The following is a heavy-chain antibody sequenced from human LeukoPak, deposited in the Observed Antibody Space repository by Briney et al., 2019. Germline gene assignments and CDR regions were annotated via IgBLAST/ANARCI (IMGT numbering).Heavy chain of an antibody. D-gene: IGHD3-22*01. CDR3: ARGCLYYYDSSGYCSPFDY. CDR1: GFTFSGYS. J-gene: IGHJ4*02. V-gene: IGHV3-48*01. Sequence: GGSLRLSCAASGFTFSGYSMNWVRQAPGKGLEWVSYISSSSSTIYYADSVKGRFTISRDNAKNSLYLQMNSLRAEDTAVYYCARGCLYYYDSSGYCSPFDYWGQGTLVTVSS. CDR2: ISSSSSTI.